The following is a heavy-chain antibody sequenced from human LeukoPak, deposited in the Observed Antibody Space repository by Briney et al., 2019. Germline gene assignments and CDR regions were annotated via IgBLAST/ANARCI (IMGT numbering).Heavy chain of an antibody. CDR3: ARGPSSNWSGLDF. Sequence: SCKASGFTFSGYWMHWVRQLPGKGLVWVSRISPTGSTTSYADSVKGRFTVSRDNAKNTLYLQVNNLRAEDTAVYYCARGPSSNWSGLDFWGQGTLLTVSS. V-gene: IGHV3-74*01. D-gene: IGHD6-13*01. CDR2: ISPTGSTT. CDR1: GFTFSGYW. J-gene: IGHJ4*02.